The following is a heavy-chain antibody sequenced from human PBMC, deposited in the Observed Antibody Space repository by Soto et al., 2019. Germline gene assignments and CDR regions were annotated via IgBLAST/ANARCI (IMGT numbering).Heavy chain of an antibody. Sequence: ESVGGVVQPGRSLRLSCAASGFTFSSYGMHWVRQAPGKGLEWVAVISYDGSNKNYADSVKGRFTISRDNSKNTQYLQMNSLRAEDMAVYYCAKEVWSGPMDVWGQGTTVTVSS. D-gene: IGHD3-3*01. CDR3: AKEVWSGPMDV. CDR2: ISYDGSNK. J-gene: IGHJ6*01. V-gene: IGHV3-30*18. CDR1: GFTFSSYG.